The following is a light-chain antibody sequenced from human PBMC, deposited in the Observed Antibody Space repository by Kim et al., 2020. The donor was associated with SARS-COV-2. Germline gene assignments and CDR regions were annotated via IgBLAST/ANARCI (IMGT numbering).Light chain of an antibody. J-gene: IGLJ3*02. CDR1: TGAVTSGHY. CDR2: DTN. V-gene: IGLV7-46*01. CDR3: FLSYGDARRV. Sequence: GRTVTLTCGSNTGAVTSGHYPYWFQQKPGQAPRTLIYDTNNKHSWTPARFSGSLLGGKAALTLSGAQPEDEADYYCFLSYGDARRVFGGGTKLTVL.